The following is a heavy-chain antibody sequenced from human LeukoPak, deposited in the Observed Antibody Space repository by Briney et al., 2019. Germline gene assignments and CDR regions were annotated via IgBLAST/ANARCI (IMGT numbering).Heavy chain of an antibody. Sequence: GGSLRLSCAASGFTVSTNYMDWVRQAPGKGLEWVSLIYSGGDTYHADSVRGRFTLSRDNSKNTLYLQMNSLRAEDTAVYYCAREGHYFDSWGQGTLDTVSS. CDR2: IYSGGDT. CDR1: GFTVSTNY. CDR3: AREGHYFDS. V-gene: IGHV3-66*01. J-gene: IGHJ4*02.